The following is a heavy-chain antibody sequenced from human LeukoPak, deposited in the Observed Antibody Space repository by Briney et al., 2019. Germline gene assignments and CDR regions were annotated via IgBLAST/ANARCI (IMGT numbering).Heavy chain of an antibody. CDR2: INSDGSGT. CDR3: ARAASCGGDCSSSYLQH. D-gene: IGHD2-21*02. Sequence: GGSLRLSCAASGFAFSSHWMHWVRQAPGKGLVWVSRINSDGSGTTYADSVKGRFTISRDNAKNTLYLQMNSLRAEDMAVYYCARAASCGGDCSSSYLQHWGQGTLVTVSS. V-gene: IGHV3-74*01. J-gene: IGHJ1*01. CDR1: GFAFSSHW.